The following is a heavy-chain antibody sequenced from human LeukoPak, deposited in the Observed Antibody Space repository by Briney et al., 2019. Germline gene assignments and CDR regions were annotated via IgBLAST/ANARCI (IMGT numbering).Heavy chain of an antibody. CDR3: ARADIVVVPAAKRTIDY. J-gene: IGHJ4*02. CDR1: GFTFSSYS. V-gene: IGHV3-21*01. Sequence: GGSLRLSCAASGFTFSSYSMNWVRQAPGKGLEWVSSISSSSSYIYYADSVKGRFTISRDNAKNSLYLQMNSLRAEDTAVYYCARADIVVVPAAKRTIDYWGQGTLVTVSS. CDR2: ISSSSSYI. D-gene: IGHD2-2*01.